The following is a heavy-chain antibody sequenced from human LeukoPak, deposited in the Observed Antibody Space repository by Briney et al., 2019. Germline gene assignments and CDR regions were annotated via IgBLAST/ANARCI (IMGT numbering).Heavy chain of an antibody. CDR3: TAAGTFDY. CDR2: IIPILGIA. CDR1: GGTFSSYA. V-gene: IGHV1-69*04. D-gene: IGHD6-13*01. Sequence: SVKVSCKASGGTFSSYAISWVRQAPGQGLEWMGRIIPILGIANYAQKFQGRVTITADKSTSTAYMELSSLRSEDTAVYYCTAAGTFDYWGQGTLVTVSS. J-gene: IGHJ4*02.